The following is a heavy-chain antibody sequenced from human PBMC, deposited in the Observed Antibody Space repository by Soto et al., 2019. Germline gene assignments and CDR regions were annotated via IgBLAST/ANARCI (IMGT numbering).Heavy chain of an antibody. CDR1: GGSISSGGYY. J-gene: IGHJ6*02. CDR2: IYYSGST. Sequence: QVQLQESGPGLVKPSQTLSLTCTVSGGSISSGGYYWSWIRQHPGKDLEWIGYIYYSGSTYYNPSLKSRVTISVDTSKNQFSLKLSSVTAADTAVYYCARDVVVPAAIEYYYYGMDVWGQGTTVTVSS. V-gene: IGHV4-31*03. CDR3: ARDVVVPAAIEYYYYGMDV. D-gene: IGHD2-2*01.